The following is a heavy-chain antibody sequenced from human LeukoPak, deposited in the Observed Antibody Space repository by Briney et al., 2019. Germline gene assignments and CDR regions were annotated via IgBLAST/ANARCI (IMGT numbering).Heavy chain of an antibody. CDR3: ARRESRVTTWGSVLVDY. J-gene: IGHJ4*02. CDR1: GGSFSGYY. Sequence: TPSETLFLTCAFYGGSFSGYYWGWIRQPPGKGLEWIEWIYCSGNIYYKPSVKSRHNLSVDTSNNPFSVKLRSVTAGDAAVFYWARRESRVTTWGSVLVDYWGQGTLVTVSS. CDR2: IYCSGNI. D-gene: IGHD4-17*01. V-gene: IGHV4-34*01.